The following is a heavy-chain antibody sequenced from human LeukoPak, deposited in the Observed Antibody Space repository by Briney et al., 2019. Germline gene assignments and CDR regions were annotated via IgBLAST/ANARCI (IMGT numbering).Heavy chain of an antibody. CDR1: GFTFSSYW. J-gene: IGHJ3*02. CDR3: ARGGYSYGFDAFDI. D-gene: IGHD5-18*01. V-gene: IGHV3-7*04. CDR2: IKQEGSEK. Sequence: GGSLRLSCAASGFTFSSYWMSWVRQAPGKGLEWVANIKQEGSEKYYVDSVKGRFTISRDNAKNSLYLQMNSLRAEDTAVYYCARGGYSYGFDAFDIWGQGTMVTVSS.